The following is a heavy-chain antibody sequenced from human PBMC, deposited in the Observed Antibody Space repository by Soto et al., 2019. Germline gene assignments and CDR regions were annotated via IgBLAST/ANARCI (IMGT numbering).Heavy chain of an antibody. V-gene: IGHV1-69*13. D-gene: IGHD6-13*01. CDR1: GGTLSSYA. CDR3: ARFSYIAAAGRGYYYYGMDV. Sequence: ASVKVSCKASGGTLSSYAISWVRQAPGQGLEWMGGIIPIFGTANYAQKFQGRVTITADESTSTAYMELSSLRSEDTAVYYCARFSYIAAAGRGYYYYGMDVWGQGTTVTVSS. CDR2: IIPIFGTA. J-gene: IGHJ6*02.